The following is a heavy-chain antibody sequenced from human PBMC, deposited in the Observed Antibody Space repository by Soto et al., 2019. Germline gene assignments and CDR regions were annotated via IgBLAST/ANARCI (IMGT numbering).Heavy chain of an antibody. CDR1: GGTFSIYG. Sequence: SVKVSCKASGGTFSIYGFSWVRQAPGQGPEWIGGIIPILTTPNYAQKFQGRVTIVADESTTTVYMELSSLKFEDTAVYYCARQEPSIESFDPWGQGTLVTVSS. CDR3: ARQEPSIESFDP. CDR2: IIPILTTP. J-gene: IGHJ5*02. V-gene: IGHV1-69*13. D-gene: IGHD1-1*01.